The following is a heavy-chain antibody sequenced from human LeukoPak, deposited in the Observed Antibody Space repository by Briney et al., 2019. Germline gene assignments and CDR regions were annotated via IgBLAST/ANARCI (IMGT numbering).Heavy chain of an antibody. D-gene: IGHD5-12*01. CDR2: ISGSGGSA. V-gene: IGHV3-23*01. CDR3: ARGMYGGYDGRYFDY. Sequence: GGSLRLSCAASGFTFSSYAMSWVRQAPGKGLEWVSAISGSGGSAYYADSVKGRFTISRDNARNSLYLQMNNLGAEEDTAIYYCARGMYGGYDGRYFDYWGQGTLVTVSS. CDR1: GFTFSSYA. J-gene: IGHJ4*02.